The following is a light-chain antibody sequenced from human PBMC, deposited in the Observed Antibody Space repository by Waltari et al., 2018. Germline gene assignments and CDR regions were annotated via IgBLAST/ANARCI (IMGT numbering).Light chain of an antibody. V-gene: IGKV3-20*01. CDR3: QQYDDSPIT. CDR2: GAS. CDR1: QSVSSIY. Sequence: EIVLTQSPGTLSLSPGERATLSCRARQSVSSIYLAWYQQKPGQAPRLLFYGASSRATGIPDRFSGSVSGTDFTLTISRLEPEDFAVYYCQQYDDSPITFGQGTRLEIK. J-gene: IGKJ5*01.